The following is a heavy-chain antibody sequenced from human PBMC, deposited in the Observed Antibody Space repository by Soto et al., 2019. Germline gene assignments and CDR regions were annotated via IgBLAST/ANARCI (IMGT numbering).Heavy chain of an antibody. D-gene: IGHD2-2*01. CDR1: GVSFSRHY. CDR3: ARGISLIVEVQRDAPDIYCLDS. Sequence: SEALSMISDVYGVSFSRHYSGWICQPPGNGLVCTGEMNHSGRSNSNPPLKIRDTITVDTSRNQYWLTVSSVTAANTALYYCARGISLIVEVQRDAPDIYCLDSWGQGTLVTASA. J-gene: IGHJ5*01. CDR2: MNHSGRS. V-gene: IGHV4-34*01.